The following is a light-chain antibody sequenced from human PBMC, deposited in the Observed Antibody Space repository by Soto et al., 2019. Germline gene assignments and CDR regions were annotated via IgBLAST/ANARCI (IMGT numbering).Light chain of an antibody. Sequence: QSALTQPASVSGSPGQSITISCTGTSSDVGGYNYVSWYQQHPGKAPKLMIYEVSNRPSGVSNRFSGSKSGNTASLTISGLQAEDEADYYCSSYTSSSTLYVFGTGTKGTV. CDR3: SSYTSSSTLYV. J-gene: IGLJ1*01. V-gene: IGLV2-14*01. CDR2: EVS. CDR1: SSDVGGYNY.